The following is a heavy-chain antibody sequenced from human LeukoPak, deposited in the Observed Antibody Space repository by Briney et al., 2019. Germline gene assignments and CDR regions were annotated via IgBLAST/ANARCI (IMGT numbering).Heavy chain of an antibody. D-gene: IGHD3-10*01. CDR3: AGGSGSYLEA. J-gene: IGHJ5*02. CDR1: GGTFSSYA. V-gene: IGHV1-2*02. CDR2: INPNSGGT. Sequence: ASVKVSCKASGGTFSSYAISWVRQAPGQGLEWMGWINPNSGGTNYAQKFQGRVTMTRDTSASTAYMELSSLRSEDTAVYYCAGGSGSYLEAWGQGTLVTVSS.